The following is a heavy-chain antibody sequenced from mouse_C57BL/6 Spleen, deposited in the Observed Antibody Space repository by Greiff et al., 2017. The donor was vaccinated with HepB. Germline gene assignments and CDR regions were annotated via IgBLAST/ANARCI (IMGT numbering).Heavy chain of an antibody. CDR1: GYAFSSSW. J-gene: IGHJ2*01. D-gene: IGHD2-4*01. CDR2: IYPGDGDT. CDR3: ARSGGYYEYDVEWVDY. Sequence: QVQLQQSGPELVKPGASVKISCKASGYAFSSSWMNWVKQRPGKGLEWIGRIYPGDGDTNYNGKFKGKATLPADKSSSTAYMQLSSLTSEDSAVYFCARSGGYYEYDVEWVDYWGQGTTLTVSS. V-gene: IGHV1-82*01.